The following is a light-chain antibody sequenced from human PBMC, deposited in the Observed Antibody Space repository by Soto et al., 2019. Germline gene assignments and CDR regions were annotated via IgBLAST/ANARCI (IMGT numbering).Light chain of an antibody. V-gene: IGKV3-15*01. CDR3: QQYNVWPLT. CDR2: VAS. J-gene: IGKJ4*01. Sequence: TLSVSPGERATLSCRASQSVSSNLAWYQQKPGQTPKLLIYVASTRATGIPARFSGSGSGTEFTLTISSLQSEDFAVYYCQQYNVWPLTFGGGTKVEFK. CDR1: QSVSSN.